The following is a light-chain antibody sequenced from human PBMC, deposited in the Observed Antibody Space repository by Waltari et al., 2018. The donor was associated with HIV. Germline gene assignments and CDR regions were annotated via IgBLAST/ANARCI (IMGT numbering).Light chain of an antibody. Sequence: VLTQSPVSLCLSPGERATLSCGASQTINSNFLAWYQQRLGLPPSLLIYDASKRASGVPVRFSGAGSGTDFTLTINRLDPEDSAVYFCQQYSSSPWTFGQGTKV. CDR3: QQYSSSPWT. J-gene: IGKJ1*01. V-gene: IGKV3D-20*01. CDR1: QTINSNF. CDR2: DAS.